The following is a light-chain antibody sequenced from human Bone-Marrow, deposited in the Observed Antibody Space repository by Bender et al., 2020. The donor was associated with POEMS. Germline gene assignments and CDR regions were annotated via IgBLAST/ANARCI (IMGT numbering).Light chain of an antibody. CDR3: QSYDTGLSGSV. CDR1: SSNTGSGYD. Sequence: QSVLTQPPSVSGAPGQRVTISCTGSSSNTGSGYDINWYQHLPGTAPKLLIYGYNNRPSGVPDRFSGSKSGTSASLAISGLHAEDEADYYCQSYDTGLSGSVFGGGTKLTVL. V-gene: IGLV1-40*01. CDR2: GYN. J-gene: IGLJ3*02.